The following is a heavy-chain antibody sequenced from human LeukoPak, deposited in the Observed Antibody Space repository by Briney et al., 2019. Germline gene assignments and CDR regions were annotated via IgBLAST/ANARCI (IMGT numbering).Heavy chain of an antibody. V-gene: IGHV3-23*01. CDR3: ARRITIFGVVMTYYYYGMDV. J-gene: IGHJ6*02. Sequence: PGGSLRLSCAASGFTFSSYAMSWVRQAPGKGLEWVSAISGSGGSTYCADSVKGRFTISRDNSKNTLYLQMNSLRAEDTAVYYCARRITIFGVVMTYYYYGMDVWGQGTTVTVSS. D-gene: IGHD3-3*01. CDR1: GFTFSSYA. CDR2: ISGSGGST.